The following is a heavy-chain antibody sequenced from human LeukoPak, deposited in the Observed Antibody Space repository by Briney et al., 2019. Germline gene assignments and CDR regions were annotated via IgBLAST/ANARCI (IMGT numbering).Heavy chain of an antibody. V-gene: IGHV1-18*01. CDR3: ARVRAVIVVVPAAIWNFDY. CDR1: GYNFTSYG. J-gene: IGHJ4*02. CDR2: ISAYNGNT. D-gene: IGHD2-2*01. Sequence: ASVKGSFKASGYNFTSYGIRWVRPAPGQGVEWMGWISAYNGNTNYSQKLQGRVTMTTDTSTSTAYMELRSLRSDDTAVYYCARVRAVIVVVPAAIWNFDYWGQGTLVTVSS.